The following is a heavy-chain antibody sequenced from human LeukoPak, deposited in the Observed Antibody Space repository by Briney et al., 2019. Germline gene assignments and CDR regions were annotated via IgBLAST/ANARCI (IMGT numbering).Heavy chain of an antibody. CDR2: ISSSGRNI. D-gene: IGHD5-18*01. Sequence: QPGGSLRLSCAASGLTFSNYEFNWVRQAPGKGLEWISYISSSGRNIYYADSVKGRFTISRDNAKSSLYLQMNSLRAEDTAVYYCARDLVQLWSKDYWGQGTLVTVSS. J-gene: IGHJ4*02. V-gene: IGHV3-48*03. CDR3: ARDLVQLWSKDY. CDR1: GLTFSNYE.